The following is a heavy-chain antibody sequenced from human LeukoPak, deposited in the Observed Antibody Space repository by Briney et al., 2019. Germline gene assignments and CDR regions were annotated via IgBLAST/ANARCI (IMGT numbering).Heavy chain of an antibody. CDR3: ARDDGFYSTSGIYQNYFDH. CDR1: GFTFSAYW. D-gene: IGHD3-10*01. CDR2: LKQDGSKK. V-gene: IGHV3-7*01. J-gene: IGHJ4*02. Sequence: GGFLRLSCAASGFTFSAYWMSWVRQAPGKGLEWVANLKQDGSKKYYVDSVKGRFTISRDNAKNSLYLQMNSLRGEDTAVYYCARDDGFYSTSGIYQNYFDHWGQGILVTVSP.